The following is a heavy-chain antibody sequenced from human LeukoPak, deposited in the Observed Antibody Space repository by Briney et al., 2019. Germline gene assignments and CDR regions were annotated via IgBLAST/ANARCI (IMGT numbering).Heavy chain of an antibody. CDR1: GFTFSNYA. CDR2: ISSSGGST. D-gene: IGHD3-22*01. Sequence: GGSLRLSCAASGFTFSNYAMHWVRQAPGKGLEYVSAISSSGGSTSYANSVKGRFIISRDNSKNTLYLQMGSLRAEDMAVYYCARDYYDSSGYYLPGYWGQGTLVTVSS. CDR3: ARDYYDSSGYYLPGY. J-gene: IGHJ4*02. V-gene: IGHV3-64*01.